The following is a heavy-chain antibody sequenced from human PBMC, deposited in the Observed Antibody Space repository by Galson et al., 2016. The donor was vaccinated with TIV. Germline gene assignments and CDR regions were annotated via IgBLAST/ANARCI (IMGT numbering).Heavy chain of an antibody. CDR2: IHPQNGGA. CDR1: GYSFTVYR. CDR3: TRGGGGAYTFDAFDI. V-gene: IGHV1-2*02. Sequence: SVKVSCKASGYSFTVYRVHWVRQAPGQGLEWMGWIHPQNGGANYAQKFQGRVTLSRDTSISTVYMELRRLKSDDTAVYFCTRGGGGAYTFDAFDIWGQGKMVPVSS. J-gene: IGHJ3*02. D-gene: IGHD2/OR15-2a*01.